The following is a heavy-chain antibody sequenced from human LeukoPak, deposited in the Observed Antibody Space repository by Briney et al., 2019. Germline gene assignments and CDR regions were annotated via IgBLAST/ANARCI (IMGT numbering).Heavy chain of an antibody. CDR2: IKQDGSEK. CDR3: AKNLETTVTGVNY. J-gene: IGHJ4*02. D-gene: IGHD4-17*01. Sequence: GGSLRLSCAASGFTFSSYAMHWVRQAPGKGLEWVANIKQDGSEKYYVDSVKGRFTISRDNAKNSLYLQMNSLRAEDTAVYYCAKNLETTVTGVNYWGQGTLVTVSS. V-gene: IGHV3-7*03. CDR1: GFTFSSYA.